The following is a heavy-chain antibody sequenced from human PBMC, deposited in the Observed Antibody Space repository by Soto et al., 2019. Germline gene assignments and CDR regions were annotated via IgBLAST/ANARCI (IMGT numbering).Heavy chain of an antibody. CDR3: AGTYDILVWYFDL. CDR2: IYYSGST. Sequence: LETLCLTCTVSGGSISNYYWSWIRQPPGKGLEWIGYIYYSGSTNYNPSLKSRVTISVDTSKNQFSLKLSSVTAADTAVYHCAGTYDILVWYFDLWGRGTLVTVSS. D-gene: IGHD3-9*01. J-gene: IGHJ2*01. CDR1: GGSISNYY. V-gene: IGHV4-59*08.